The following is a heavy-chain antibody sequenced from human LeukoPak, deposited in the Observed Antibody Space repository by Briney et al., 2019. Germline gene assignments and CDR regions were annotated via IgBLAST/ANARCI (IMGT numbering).Heavy chain of an antibody. D-gene: IGHD3-22*01. Sequence: PSETLSLTCAVYGGSFSGYYWSWIRQPPGKGLEWIGEINHSGSTNYNPSLKSRVTISVDTSKNQFSLKLSSVTAADTAVYYCARGPAMIVVPNYFDYWGQGTLVTVSS. CDR1: GGSFSGYY. J-gene: IGHJ4*02. CDR3: ARGPAMIVVPNYFDY. V-gene: IGHV4-34*01. CDR2: INHSGST.